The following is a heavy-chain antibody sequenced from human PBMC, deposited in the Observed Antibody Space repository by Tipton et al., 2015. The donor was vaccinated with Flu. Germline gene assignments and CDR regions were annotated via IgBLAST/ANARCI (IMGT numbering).Heavy chain of an antibody. D-gene: IGHD6-13*01. CDR2: IYYSGST. Sequence: TLSLTCTVSGGSISSSSYYWGWIRQPPGKGLEWIGSIYYSGSTYYNPSLKSRVTISVDTSKNQFSLKLSSVTAADTAVYYCARNLGSTCSSCHWVQGTLVTVSS. CDR3: ARNLGSTCSSCH. CDR1: GGSISSSSYY. J-gene: IGHJ4*02. V-gene: IGHV4-39*07.